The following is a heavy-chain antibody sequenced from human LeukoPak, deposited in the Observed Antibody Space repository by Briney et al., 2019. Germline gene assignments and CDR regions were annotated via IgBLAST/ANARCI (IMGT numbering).Heavy chain of an antibody. CDR2: IYHSGST. J-gene: IGHJ4*02. D-gene: IGHD3-22*01. Sequence: PSETLSLTCAVSGGSISSGGYSLSWIRQPPGKGLEWIGYIYHSGSTYYNPSLKSRVTISVDRSKNQFSLKLSSVTAADTAVYYCASLCYYDSSGYDGGGFDYWGQGTLVTVSS. CDR3: ASLCYYDSSGYDGGGFDY. CDR1: GGSISSGGYS. V-gene: IGHV4-30-2*01.